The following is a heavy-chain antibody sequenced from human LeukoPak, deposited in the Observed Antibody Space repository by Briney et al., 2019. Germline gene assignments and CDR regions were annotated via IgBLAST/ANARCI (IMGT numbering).Heavy chain of an antibody. Sequence: GGSLRLSCAASGITFSSYSMNWVRQAPGKGLDWVSSISSSSYIYYADSVKGRFTISRDNAKNSLYLQMNSLRAEDTAVYYCARVPKSATSYFDYWGQGTLVTVSS. J-gene: IGHJ4*02. CDR3: ARVPKSATSYFDY. D-gene: IGHD5-12*01. V-gene: IGHV3-21*01. CDR1: GITFSSYS. CDR2: ISSSSYI.